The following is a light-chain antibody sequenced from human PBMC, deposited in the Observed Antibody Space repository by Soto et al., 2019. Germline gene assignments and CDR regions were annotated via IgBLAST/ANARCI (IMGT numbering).Light chain of an antibody. V-gene: IGKV3D-15*01. CDR2: ATS. CDR1: QSVSNK. Sequence: EIVLTQSPATLSVSPGERVTLSCRASQSVSNKLAWYQQKPGQAPRLLISATSTRATGIPARFSGSGSGTEFTLTVSSLQSEDFALYFCHQYDHWPLTFGGGTKVDIK. CDR3: HQYDHWPLT. J-gene: IGKJ4*01.